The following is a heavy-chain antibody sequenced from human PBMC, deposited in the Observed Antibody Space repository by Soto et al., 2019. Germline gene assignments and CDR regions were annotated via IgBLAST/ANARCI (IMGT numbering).Heavy chain of an antibody. D-gene: IGHD2-8*01. J-gene: IGHJ6*02. V-gene: IGHV1-2*02. CDR3: ARVEVMVWGDYYYGMDV. CDR2: INPNSGGT. Sequence: QVQLVQSGAEVKKPGASVKVSCKASGYTFTGYYMHWVRQAPGQGLEWMGWINPNSGGTNYAQKFQGRVTMTRDTSISTAYMELSWLRSDDTAVYYCARVEVMVWGDYYYGMDVWGQGTTVTVSS. CDR1: GYTFTGYY.